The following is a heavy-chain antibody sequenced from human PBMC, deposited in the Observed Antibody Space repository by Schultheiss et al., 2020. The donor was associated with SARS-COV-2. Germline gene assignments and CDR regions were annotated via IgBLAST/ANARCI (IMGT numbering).Heavy chain of an antibody. CDR1: GFSLSASGVG. Sequence: SGPTLVKPTQTLTLTCTFSGFSLSASGVGVGWIRQPPGKALEWLARIDWDDDKYYSTSLKTRLTISKDTSKNQVVLTMTNMDPVDTATYYCAQLDYDFWSGFSFDPWGQGTLVTVSS. CDR2: IDWDDDK. CDR3: AQLDYDFWSGFSFDP. V-gene: IGHV2-70*12. D-gene: IGHD3-3*01. J-gene: IGHJ5*02.